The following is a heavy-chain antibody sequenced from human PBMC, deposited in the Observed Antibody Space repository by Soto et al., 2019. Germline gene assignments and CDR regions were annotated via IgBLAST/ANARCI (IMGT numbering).Heavy chain of an antibody. CDR1: GGSISSYY. Sequence: QVQLQESGPGLVKPSETLSLTCTVSGGSISSYYWSWIRQPAGKGLEWIGRIYTSGSTNYNPSLKSRVTMSVDTSKNQCSLKLSSVTAADTAVYYCARDPIVVVPAAIRGWFDPWGQGTLVTVSS. CDR2: IYTSGST. J-gene: IGHJ5*02. V-gene: IGHV4-4*07. CDR3: ARDPIVVVPAAIRGWFDP. D-gene: IGHD2-2*02.